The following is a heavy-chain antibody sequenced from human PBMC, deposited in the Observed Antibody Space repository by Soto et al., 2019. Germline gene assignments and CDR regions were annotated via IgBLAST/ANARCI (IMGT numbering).Heavy chain of an antibody. J-gene: IGHJ4*02. CDR3: ASRCGSTWYEAFEE. CDR2: ISDNGDTT. Sequence: GGSLRLSCAASGFTFSGYAMSWVRQAPGKGLEWVSTISDNGDTTYFADSVKGRFTISRDNSKNTLYLQMNSLRGEDTAMYYCASRCGSTWYEAFEEWGKGSLVT. CDR1: GFTFSGYA. V-gene: IGHV3-23*01. D-gene: IGHD6-13*01.